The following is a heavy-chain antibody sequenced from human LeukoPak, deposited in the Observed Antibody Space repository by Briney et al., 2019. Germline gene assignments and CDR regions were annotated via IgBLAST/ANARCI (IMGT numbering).Heavy chain of an antibody. J-gene: IGHJ4*02. V-gene: IGHV4-38-2*02. CDR3: ATRGPYYFDY. Sequence: SETLSLTCTVSGYSISSGYYWGWIRQPPGKGLEWIGSIYHSGSTHYNPSLKSRVTILVDTSKNQFSLKLSSVTAADTAVYYCATRGPYYFDYWGQGTLVTVSS. CDR1: GYSISSGYY. CDR2: IYHSGST.